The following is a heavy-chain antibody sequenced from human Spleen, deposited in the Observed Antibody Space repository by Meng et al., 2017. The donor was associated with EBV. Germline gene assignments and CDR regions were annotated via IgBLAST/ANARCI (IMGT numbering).Heavy chain of an antibody. CDR3: AHRQPGGCFDY. D-gene: IGHD3-16*01. J-gene: IGHJ4*02. CDR1: GFSLTASGVG. Sequence: PLLDLAHTLVQPTQTSPLTCTMFGFSLTASGVGVSWIRPPPGQALGWLALISWDDDKRYRPSLKSRLTITKDTSKNQVVLTMTNMDPVDTATYYCAHRQPGGCFDYWGQGTLVTVSS. V-gene: IGHV2-5*02. CDR2: ISWDDDK.